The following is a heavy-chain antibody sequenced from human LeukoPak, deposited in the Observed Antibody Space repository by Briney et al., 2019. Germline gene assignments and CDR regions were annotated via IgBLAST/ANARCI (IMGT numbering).Heavy chain of an antibody. Sequence: SRGSLRVSCTVSEFTFSSYSMNWVRQAPGKGLEWVASINRGATYIYYADSMKGRFTISRDDAKSSLYLQMNSLRAEDTAVYYCVRLRRNSDSSGYYYYYDYSGQRSPVTVSS. CDR1: EFTFSSYS. CDR3: VRLRRNSDSSGYYYYYDY. D-gene: IGHD3-22*01. CDR2: INRGATYI. J-gene: IGHJ4*02. V-gene: IGHV3-21*01.